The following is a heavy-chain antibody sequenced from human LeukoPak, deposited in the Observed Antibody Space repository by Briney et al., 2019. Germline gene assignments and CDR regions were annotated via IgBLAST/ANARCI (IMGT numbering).Heavy chain of an antibody. V-gene: IGHV3-33*01. CDR3: ARVSGYSGTWYVDY. J-gene: IGHJ4*02. Sequence: PGGSLRLSCVASGFTFKSYGMHWVRQAPGKGLEWVAIIWYDGSNKYYADFVKGRFTTSRDNSKNTLCLQMNSLRADDTAVYYCARVSGYSGTWYVDYWGQGTLVTVSS. D-gene: IGHD6-13*01. CDR2: IWYDGSNK. CDR1: GFTFKSYG.